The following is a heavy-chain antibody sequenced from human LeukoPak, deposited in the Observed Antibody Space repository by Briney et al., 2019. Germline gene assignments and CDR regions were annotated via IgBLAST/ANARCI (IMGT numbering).Heavy chain of an antibody. CDR1: GFTFSGSA. CDR2: IRSEANSYAT. V-gene: IGHV3-73*01. J-gene: IGHJ4*02. Sequence: GGSLKLSCAASGFTFSGSAMHWVRQASGKGLEWVGRIRSEANSYATAYAASVKGRFTISRDDSKNTAYLQMNSLKTEDTAVYYCTRYYYDSSGYYYLFDYWGQGTLVTVSS. CDR3: TRYYYDSSGYYYLFDY. D-gene: IGHD3-22*01.